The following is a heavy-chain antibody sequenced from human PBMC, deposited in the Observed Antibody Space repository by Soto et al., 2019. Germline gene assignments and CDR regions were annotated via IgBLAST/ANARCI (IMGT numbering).Heavy chain of an antibody. CDR2: ISYDGSNK. J-gene: IGHJ6*02. V-gene: IGHV3-30-3*01. D-gene: IGHD4-17*01. CDR1: GFTLRSYA. Sequence: GGSLRLSCSASGFTLRSYAMHWVRQAPGKGLEWVAVISYDGSNKYYADSVKGRFTISRDNSKNTLYLQMNSLRAEDTAVYYCARDLGVRNDYGDYVPLFYYYGMDVWGQGTTVPVSS. CDR3: ARDLGVRNDYGDYVPLFYYYGMDV.